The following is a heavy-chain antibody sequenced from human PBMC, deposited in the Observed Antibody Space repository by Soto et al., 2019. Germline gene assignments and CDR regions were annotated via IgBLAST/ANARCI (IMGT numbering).Heavy chain of an antibody. J-gene: IGHJ3*02. Sequence: GGSLRLSCAASGFTFSSYGMHWVRQAPGKGLEWVAVISYDGSNKYYADSVKGRFTISRDNSKNTLYLQMNSLRAEDTAVYYCAKEYYQDLLAFDIWGQGTMVTVSS. CDR2: ISYDGSNK. CDR3: AKEYYQDLLAFDI. CDR1: GFTFSSYG. V-gene: IGHV3-30*18. D-gene: IGHD2-2*01.